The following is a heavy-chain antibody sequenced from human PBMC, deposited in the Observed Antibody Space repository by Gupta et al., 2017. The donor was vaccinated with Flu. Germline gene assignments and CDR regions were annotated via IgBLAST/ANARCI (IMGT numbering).Heavy chain of an antibody. D-gene: IGHD2-2*01. J-gene: IGHJ4*02. CDR2: SSGSGDST. Sequence: EVQLLESGGGLVQPGGSLRLSCAASGFTFSNYAMSWVRQAPGKGLEWVSGSSGSGDSTHYADSVKGRFTISRDNSKDTLYLQMNSLRAEDTAVYYCAKARSSTTTSCSNYWGQGTLVTVSS. V-gene: IGHV3-23*01. CDR3: AKARSSTTTSCSNY. CDR1: GFTFSNYA.